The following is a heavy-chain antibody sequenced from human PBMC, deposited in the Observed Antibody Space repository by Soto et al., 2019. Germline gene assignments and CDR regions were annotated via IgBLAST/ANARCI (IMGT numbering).Heavy chain of an antibody. Sequence: GGSLRLSCAASGFTFSSYAMHWVRQAPGKGLEWVAVISYDGSNKYYADSVKGRFTISRDNSKNTLYLQMNSLRAEDTAVYYCARDGAHIAAAGTIAAFDYWGQGTLVTVSS. V-gene: IGHV3-30*01. J-gene: IGHJ4*02. D-gene: IGHD6-13*01. CDR2: ISYDGSNK. CDR1: GFTFSSYA. CDR3: ARDGAHIAAAGTIAAFDY.